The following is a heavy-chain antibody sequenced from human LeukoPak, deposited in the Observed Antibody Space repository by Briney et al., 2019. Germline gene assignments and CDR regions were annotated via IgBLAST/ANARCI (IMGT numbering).Heavy chain of an antibody. V-gene: IGHV3-23*01. CDR1: GFTFSSYA. D-gene: IGHD3-10*01. CDR2: ISGSGGST. J-gene: IGHJ2*01. Sequence: GGSLRLSCAASGFTFSSYAMSWVRQAPGKGLEWVSAISGSGGSTYYADSVKGRFTISRDNTKNTLYLQMNSLRAEDTAVYYCAKGLTMVRGPLWYFDRWGRGTLVTVSS. CDR3: AKGLTMVRGPLWYFDR.